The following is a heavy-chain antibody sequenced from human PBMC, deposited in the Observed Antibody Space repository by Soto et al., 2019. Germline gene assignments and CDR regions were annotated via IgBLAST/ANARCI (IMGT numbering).Heavy chain of an antibody. J-gene: IGHJ4*02. CDR1: GGSFSDYY. CDR3: ARGRDAYKGGRS. D-gene: IGHD1-1*01. Sequence: QVQLQQWGAGLLKPSETLSLTCAVYGGSFSDYYCVWTRQAPGKGLEWIGEIHPSGSTNYNPSLKIRIPLSLDTSKTQFALNQNAIPAADTVFYYCARGRDAYKGGRSWGQGTLVTVAS. CDR2: IHPSGST. V-gene: IGHV4-34*01.